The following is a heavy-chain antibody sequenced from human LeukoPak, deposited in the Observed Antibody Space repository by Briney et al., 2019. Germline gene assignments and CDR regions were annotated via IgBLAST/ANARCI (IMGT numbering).Heavy chain of an antibody. Sequence: SETLSLTCAVSGASITSTNYFWAWIRQTPGKALEWIGSFYSSGPSYYNPTGPSSYNPSLKSRVSISVDTSKNQFSLKLSSVTAADTAVYYCARRNWNYAFDIWGQGTMVTVSS. V-gene: IGHV4-39*07. D-gene: IGHD1-7*01. CDR2: FYSSGPS. CDR3: ARRNWNYAFDI. CDR1: GASITSTNYF. J-gene: IGHJ3*02.